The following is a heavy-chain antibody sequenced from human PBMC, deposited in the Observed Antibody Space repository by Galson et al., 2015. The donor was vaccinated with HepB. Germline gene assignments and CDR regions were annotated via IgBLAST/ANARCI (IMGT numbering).Heavy chain of an antibody. CDR3: AKNPASYDYYNMDV. V-gene: IGHV3-69-1*02. CDR2: ISSGGTK. D-gene: IGHD2/OR15-2a*01. Sequence: QAPGRGLEWVSYISSGGTKYYADSVKGRFTLSRDNAQKSLYLHMSSLRAEDTGIYYCAKNPASYDYYNMDVWGQGTTVTVSS. J-gene: IGHJ6*02.